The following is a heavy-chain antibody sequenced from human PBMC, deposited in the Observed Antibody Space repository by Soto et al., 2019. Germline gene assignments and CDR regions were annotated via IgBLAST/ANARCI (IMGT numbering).Heavy chain of an antibody. D-gene: IGHD6-13*01. CDR2: IGGSGHST. V-gene: IGHV3-23*01. J-gene: IGHJ4*02. CDR1: GFTFSNYA. Sequence: GSLRLSCAASGFTFSNYAMSWVRQAPGKGLEWVSAIGGSGHSTYYTDSVKGRFTISRDNSKNTLFLQMNNLRAEYTAVFYCAKHKQTSTWYFDYWGQGALVTVSS. CDR3: AKHKQTSTWYFDY.